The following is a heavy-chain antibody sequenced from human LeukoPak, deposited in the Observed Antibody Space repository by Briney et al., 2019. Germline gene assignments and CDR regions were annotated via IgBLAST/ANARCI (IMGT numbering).Heavy chain of an antibody. J-gene: IGHJ4*02. CDR1: GFTFSSYW. D-gene: IGHD3-22*01. CDR2: IKQDGSEK. V-gene: IGHV3-7*01. CDR3: ARDTYDSSGYYAHLDY. Sequence: PGGSLRLSCAASGFTFSSYWMSWVRQAPGKGLEWVANIKQDGSEKYYVDSVKGRFTISRDNAKNSLYLQMNSLRAEDTAVYYCARDTYDSSGYYAHLDYWGQGTLVTVSS.